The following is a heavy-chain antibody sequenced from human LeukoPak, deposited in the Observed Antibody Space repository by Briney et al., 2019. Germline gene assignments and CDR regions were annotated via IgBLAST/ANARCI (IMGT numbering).Heavy chain of an antibody. D-gene: IGHD3-16*02. Sequence: ASVKVSCKASGYSFTTYHMHWVRQAPGQGHEWMAVISPRGEHAIYPQNLRGRLTVTKDTSTSTLYMELSSLRSEDTAMYYCARDGGSYPADYWGQGTLVTVSS. J-gene: IGHJ4*02. V-gene: IGHV1-46*04. CDR1: GYSFTTYH. CDR3: ARDGGSYPADY. CDR2: ISPRGEHA.